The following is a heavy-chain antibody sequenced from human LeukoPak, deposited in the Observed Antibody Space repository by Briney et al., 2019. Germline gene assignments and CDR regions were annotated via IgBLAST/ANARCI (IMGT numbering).Heavy chain of an antibody. CDR3: AKDIVDYYDSSEIDYFDY. CDR1: GFTFDDYA. J-gene: IGHJ4*02. D-gene: IGHD3-22*01. V-gene: IGHV3-43*02. Sequence: PGGSLRLSCAASGFTFDDYAMHWVRQAPGKGLEWVSLISGDGGSTYYADSVKGRFTISRDNSKNSLYLQMNSLRTEDTALYYCAKDIVDYYDSSEIDYFDYWGQGTLVTVSS. CDR2: ISGDGGST.